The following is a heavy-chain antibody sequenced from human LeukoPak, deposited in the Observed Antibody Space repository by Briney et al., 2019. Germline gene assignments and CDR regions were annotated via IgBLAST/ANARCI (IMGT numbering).Heavy chain of an antibody. J-gene: IGHJ5*02. CDR2: INHSGST. D-gene: IGHD2-15*01. V-gene: IGHV4-34*01. Sequence: SETLSLTCAVYGGSFSGYYWSGIRQPPGKGLEWIGEINHSGSTNYNPSLKSRVTISVDTSENPFSLNLSSVTAADTAVYYCARGKVVVAAPLKWFDPWGQGTLVTVSS. CDR3: ARGKVVVAAPLKWFDP. CDR1: GGSFSGYY.